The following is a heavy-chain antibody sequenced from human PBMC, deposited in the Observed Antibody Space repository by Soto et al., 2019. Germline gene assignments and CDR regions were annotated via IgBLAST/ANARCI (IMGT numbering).Heavy chain of an antibody. V-gene: IGHV3-30*18. CDR1: GFTFSSYG. CDR3: AKAPAKYSSGWFGILYY. J-gene: IGHJ4*02. D-gene: IGHD6-19*01. Sequence: GGSLRLSCAASGFTFSSYGMHWVRQAPGKGLEWVAVISYDGSNKYYADSVKGRFTISRDNSKNTLYLQMNSLRAEDTAVYYCAKAPAKYSSGWFGILYYWGQGTLVTVSS. CDR2: ISYDGSNK.